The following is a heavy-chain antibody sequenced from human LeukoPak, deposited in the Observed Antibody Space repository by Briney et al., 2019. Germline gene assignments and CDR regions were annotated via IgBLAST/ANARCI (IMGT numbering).Heavy chain of an antibody. J-gene: IGHJ4*02. Sequence: SETLSLTCTVSGYSISSGYYWGWIRQPPGKGLEWIGSIYHSGSTYYDPSLKSRVTISVDTSKNQFSLKLSSVTAADTAVYYCARDSSVGYKDWGQGTLVTVSS. CDR1: GYSISSGYY. CDR2: IYHSGST. CDR3: ARDSSVGYKD. D-gene: IGHD5-24*01. V-gene: IGHV4-38-2*02.